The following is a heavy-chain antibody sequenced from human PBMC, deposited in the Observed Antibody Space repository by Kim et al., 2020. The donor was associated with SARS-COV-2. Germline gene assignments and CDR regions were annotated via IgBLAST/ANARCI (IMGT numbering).Heavy chain of an antibody. V-gene: IGHV3-74*01. Sequence: GGSLRLSCAASGFTFSTYWMHWVRQAPGKGLVWVSRINSDGSSTTYADSVKGRFTISRDNAKNTLFLQMNSLRAEDTAVYYCAKDVDRRSRNWFDPWGQGTLVTVSS. CDR2: INSDGSST. CDR3: AKDVDRRSRNWFDP. J-gene: IGHJ5*02. CDR1: GFTFSTYW. D-gene: IGHD5-12*01.